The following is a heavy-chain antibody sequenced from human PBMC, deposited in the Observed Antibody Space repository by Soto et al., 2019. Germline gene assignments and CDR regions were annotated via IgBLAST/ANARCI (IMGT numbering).Heavy chain of an antibody. V-gene: IGHV1-46*01. Sequence: QVQLVQSGAEVKKPGASVKVSCKASGYTFTSYYMHWVRQAPGQGLEWMGIINPSAGSTSYAQKFQGRGTMTRDTSTSTVYMELSSLRSEYMAVYYCARVEHRRSSSFDYWGQGPHVTVSS. D-gene: IGHD6-6*01. CDR3: ARVEHRRSSSFDY. CDR1: GYTFTSYY. CDR2: INPSAGST. J-gene: IGHJ4*02.